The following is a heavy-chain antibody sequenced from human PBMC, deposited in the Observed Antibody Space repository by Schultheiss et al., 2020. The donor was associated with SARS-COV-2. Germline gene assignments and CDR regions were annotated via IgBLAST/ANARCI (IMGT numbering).Heavy chain of an antibody. Sequence: ASVKVSCKASGYTFTSYYMHWVRQAPGQGLEWMGWINPNSGGTNYAQKFQGRVTMTRDTSISTAYMELSSLRSEDTAVYYCARVGGGCSSTSCYTPYYFDYWGQGTLVTVSS. CDR1: GYTFTSYY. V-gene: IGHV1-2*02. CDR3: ARVGGGCSSTSCYTPYYFDY. D-gene: IGHD2-2*02. CDR2: INPNSGGT. J-gene: IGHJ4*02.